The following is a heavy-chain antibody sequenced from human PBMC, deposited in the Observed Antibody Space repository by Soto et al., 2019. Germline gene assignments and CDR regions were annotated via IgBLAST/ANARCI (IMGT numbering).Heavy chain of an antibody. CDR3: ARDLGVTGDYYYYGMDV. D-gene: IGHD3-16*01. V-gene: IGHV3-21*01. CDR1: GFTFSSYS. CDR2: ISSSSSYI. J-gene: IGHJ6*02. Sequence: GGSLRLSCAASGFTFSSYSMNWVRQAPGKGLEWVSSISSSSSYIYYADSVKGRFTISRGNAKSSLYLQMNSLRAEDTAVYYCARDLGVTGDYYYYGMDVWGQGTTVTVSS.